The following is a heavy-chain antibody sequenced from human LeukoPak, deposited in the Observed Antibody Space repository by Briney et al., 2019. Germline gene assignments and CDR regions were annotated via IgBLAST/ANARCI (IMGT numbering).Heavy chain of an antibody. J-gene: IGHJ4*02. D-gene: IGHD6-6*01. CDR2: IYYSGST. CDR1: GGSISSYY. CDR3: ARVPYSSSSPAFDY. V-gene: IGHV4-59*01. Sequence: SATLSLTCTVSGGSISSYYWSWIRQPPGKGLEWIGYIYYSGSTNYNPSLKSRVTISVDTSKNQFSLKLSSVTAADTAVYYCARVPYSSSSPAFDYWGQGTLVTVSS.